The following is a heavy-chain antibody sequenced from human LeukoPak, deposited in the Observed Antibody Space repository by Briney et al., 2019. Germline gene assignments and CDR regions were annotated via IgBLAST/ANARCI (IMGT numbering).Heavy chain of an antibody. CDR3: AREGYSYDIDY. D-gene: IGHD5-18*01. CDR2: ISSSGSTI. J-gene: IGHJ4*02. V-gene: IGHV3-48*03. CDR1: GFTFSSYE. Sequence: GGSPRLPCAASGFTFSSYEMNWVRQAPGKGLEWVSYISSSGSTIYYADSVKGRFTISRDNAKNSLYLQMNSLRAEDTAVYYCAREGYSYDIDYWGQGTLVTVSS.